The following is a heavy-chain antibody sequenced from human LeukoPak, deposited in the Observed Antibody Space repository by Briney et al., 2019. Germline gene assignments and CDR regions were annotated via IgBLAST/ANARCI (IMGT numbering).Heavy chain of an antibody. CDR1: GFTFSSYA. J-gene: IGHJ4*02. D-gene: IGHD5-18*01. CDR2: TSGSGGST. V-gene: IGHV3-23*01. Sequence: GGSLRLSCAASGFTFSSYAMSWVRQAPGKGLEWVSATSGSGGSTYYADSVKGRFTISRDNSKNTLYLQMNSLRAEDTAVYYCAKFFSGYSYGLDYWGQGTLVTVSS. CDR3: AKFFSGYSYGLDY.